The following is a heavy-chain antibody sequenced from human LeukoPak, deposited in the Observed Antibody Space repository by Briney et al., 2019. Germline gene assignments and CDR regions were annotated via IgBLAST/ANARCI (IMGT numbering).Heavy chain of an antibody. V-gene: IGHV3-7*01. Sequence: GGSLRLSCAASGFTFTNYWMTWVRQAPGKGPEWVANIRQDGSETNYVDSVRGRFTIARDNTKNSLYLQMTSLRGEDTAVYYWASRGGKPENPLGFFDSWGRGALVTVSS. D-gene: IGHD1-14*01. CDR2: IRQDGSET. CDR3: ASRGGKPENPLGFFDS. CDR1: GFTFTNYW. J-gene: IGHJ4*02.